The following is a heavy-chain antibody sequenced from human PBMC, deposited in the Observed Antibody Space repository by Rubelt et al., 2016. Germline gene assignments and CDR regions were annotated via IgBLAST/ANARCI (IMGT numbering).Heavy chain of an antibody. D-gene: IGHD6-13*01. J-gene: IGHJ3*02. CDR1: GYTFTSHY. V-gene: IGHV1-2*04. CDR2: INPNSGGT. CDR3: ARGSWFRGAFDI. Sequence: QVQLVQSGAEVKKPGASVKVSCKASGYTFTSHYMHWVRQAPGQGLEWLGIINPNSGGTNYGQKFQGLVTMTRDTSISTAYMERSRLRSDDTAVYYCARGSWFRGAFDIWGQGTMVTVSS.